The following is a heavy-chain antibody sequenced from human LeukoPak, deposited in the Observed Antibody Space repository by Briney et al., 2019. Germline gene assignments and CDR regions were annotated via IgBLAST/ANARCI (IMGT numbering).Heavy chain of an antibody. CDR2: INPNSGGT. CDR1: GYTFTGYY. Sequence: ASAKVSCKASGYTFTGYYMHWVRQAPGQGLEWMGWINPNSGGTNYAQKFQGRVTMTRDTSISTAYMELSRLRSDDTAVYYCARGSGIYCSGGSCYYYYYGMDVWGQGTTVTVSS. V-gene: IGHV1-2*02. J-gene: IGHJ6*02. D-gene: IGHD2-15*01. CDR3: ARGSGIYCSGGSCYYYYYGMDV.